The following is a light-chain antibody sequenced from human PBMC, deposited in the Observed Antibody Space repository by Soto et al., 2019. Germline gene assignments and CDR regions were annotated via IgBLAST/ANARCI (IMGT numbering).Light chain of an antibody. CDR2: GAS. J-gene: IGKJ2*01. V-gene: IGKV3-20*01. CDR3: QHYGSSAYT. CDR1: QSVRSNY. Sequence: IVLTQSPGTLSLSPGERATLSCRASQSVRSNYLAWYQQNPGQAPRLLIYGASSRATGIPDRFSGIGSGTDFTLTISRLEPEDFAVYYCQHYGSSAYTFGQGTTLEIK.